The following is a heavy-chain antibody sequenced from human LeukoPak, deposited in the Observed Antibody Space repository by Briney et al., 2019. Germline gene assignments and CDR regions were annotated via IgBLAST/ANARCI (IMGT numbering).Heavy chain of an antibody. V-gene: IGHV3-23*01. CDR3: IADTPPWNPYGLDY. Sequence: GGSLRLSCAASGFTFSSYAMSWVRQAPGKGLEWVSAISGSGGSTYYAAPVKGRFTISRDDLENMLYLQMNSLKTEDTAVYYCIADTPPWNPYGLDYWGQGTLVTVSS. J-gene: IGHJ4*02. CDR1: GFTFSSYA. D-gene: IGHD1-1*01. CDR2: ISGSGGST.